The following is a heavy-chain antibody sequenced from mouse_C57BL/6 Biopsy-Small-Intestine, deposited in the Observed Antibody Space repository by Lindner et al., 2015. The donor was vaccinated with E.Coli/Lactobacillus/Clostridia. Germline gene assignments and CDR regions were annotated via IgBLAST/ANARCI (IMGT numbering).Heavy chain of an antibody. D-gene: IGHD2-4*01. CDR3: ARSGYDFSFAY. Sequence: VQLQESGPELVKPGASVKISCKASGYSFTDYNMNWVKQRPGKGLEWIGQVYPGDGDTNYNGKFKGKATLTADKSSSTAYMQLSSLTSEDSAVYFCARSGYDFSFAYWGQGTLVTVSA. CDR1: GYSFTDYN. CDR2: VYPGDGDT. V-gene: IGHV1-80*01. J-gene: IGHJ3*01.